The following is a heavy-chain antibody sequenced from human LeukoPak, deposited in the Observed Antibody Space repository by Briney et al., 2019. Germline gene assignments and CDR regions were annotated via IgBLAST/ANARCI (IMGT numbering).Heavy chain of an antibody. CDR2: FNTGATT. V-gene: IGHV3-53*01. J-gene: IGHJ2*01. Sequence: GGSLRLSCAASGFSVSGNYMSWVRQAPGKGLEFVSLFNTGATTYYADSVKGRFTISRDNAKNTFYLQMNRLRAEDTAVYYCARGCGTASCYYWYFDLWGRGTLVTVSS. CDR3: ARGCGTASCYYWYFDL. D-gene: IGHD2-2*01. CDR1: GFSVSGNY.